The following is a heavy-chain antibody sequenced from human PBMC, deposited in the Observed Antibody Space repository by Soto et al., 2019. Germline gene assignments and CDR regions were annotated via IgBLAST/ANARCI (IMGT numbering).Heavy chain of an antibody. CDR3: ARDTYYYDSSGYRNYYYYYGMDV. D-gene: IGHD3-22*01. CDR1: GYTFTGYY. CDR2: ISAYKGNT. V-gene: IGHV1-18*04. J-gene: IGHJ6*02. Sequence: ASVKVSCKASGYTFTGYYMHWVRQAPGQGLEWMGWISAYKGNTNYAQKLQGRVTMTTDTSTSTAYMELRSLRSDDTAVYYCARDTYYYDSSGYRNYYYYYGMDVWGQGTTVTVSS.